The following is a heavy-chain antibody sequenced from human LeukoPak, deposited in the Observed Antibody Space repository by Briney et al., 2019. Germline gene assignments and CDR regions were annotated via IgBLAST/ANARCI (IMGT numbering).Heavy chain of an antibody. CDR3: ARGSKEPGDY. CDR1: GGSISSSSYY. Sequence: SETLSLTCTVSGGSISSSSYYWGWIRQPPGKGLEWIGSIYYSGSTYYNPSLKSRVTISVDRSKNQFSLKLSSVTAADTAVYYCARGSKEPGDYWGQGTLVTVSS. V-gene: IGHV4-39*07. J-gene: IGHJ4*02. D-gene: IGHD1-26*01. CDR2: IYYSGST.